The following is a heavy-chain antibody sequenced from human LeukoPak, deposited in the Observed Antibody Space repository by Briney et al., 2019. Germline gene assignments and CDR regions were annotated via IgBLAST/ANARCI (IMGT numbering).Heavy chain of an antibody. CDR3: ARPFIGTPSLGALDY. V-gene: IGHV1-2*02. Sequence: AASVKVSCKASGYTFTDYYMHWVRQAPGQGLEWMGWINPDSGGTNYAQNFQGRVTMTRDTSISTAYMELSRLRSDDTAVYYCARPFIGTPSLGALDYWGQGTLVTVSS. J-gene: IGHJ4*02. CDR1: GYTFTDYY. D-gene: IGHD1-7*01. CDR2: INPDSGGT.